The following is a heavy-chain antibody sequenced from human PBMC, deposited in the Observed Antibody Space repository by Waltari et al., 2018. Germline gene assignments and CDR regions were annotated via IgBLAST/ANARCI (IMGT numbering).Heavy chain of an antibody. J-gene: IGHJ6*02. D-gene: IGHD6-19*01. CDR3: AREFRSAAGHLNGMDI. V-gene: IGHV1-8*01. CDR1: GYTFTSYH. CDR2: MNTPIGNS. Sequence: QVQLVQSGAEVKKPGASVKVSCKASGYTFTSYHINWVRQAPGHGLEGMGWMNTPIGNSAFAEKFQGRVTMTRDTSINTAYMELSGLRSEDTAVYYCAREFRSAAGHLNGMDIWGQGTAVTVSS.